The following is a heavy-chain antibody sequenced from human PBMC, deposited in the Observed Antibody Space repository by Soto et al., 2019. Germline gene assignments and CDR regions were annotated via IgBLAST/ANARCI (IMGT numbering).Heavy chain of an antibody. J-gene: IGHJ3*02. V-gene: IGHV3-21*01. CDR1: GFTFSSYS. Sequence: EVQLVESGGGLVKPRGSLRLSCAASGFTFSSYSMNWVRQAPGKGLEWVSSISSSSSYIYYADSVKGRFTISRDNAKNSLYLHMNSLRAEDTAVYYCARFKYSSSGDAFDIWGQGTMVTVSS. CDR2: ISSSSSYI. CDR3: ARFKYSSSGDAFDI. D-gene: IGHD6-6*01.